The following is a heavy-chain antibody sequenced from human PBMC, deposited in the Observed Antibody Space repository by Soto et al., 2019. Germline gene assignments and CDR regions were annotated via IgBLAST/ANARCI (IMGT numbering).Heavy chain of an antibody. V-gene: IGHV1-69*10. D-gene: IGHD3-10*01. CDR3: ARGPFRPSAMDV. Sequence: SVKVSCKTSGENFRKNVFTWVRQAPGQGLEWMGGTIPALGKTHYIEKFQGRVTITVDDATRTVYMEVRDLTSEDTAIYYCARGPFRPSAMDVWGQGTTVTVSS. CDR1: GENFRKNV. CDR2: TIPALGKT. J-gene: IGHJ6*02.